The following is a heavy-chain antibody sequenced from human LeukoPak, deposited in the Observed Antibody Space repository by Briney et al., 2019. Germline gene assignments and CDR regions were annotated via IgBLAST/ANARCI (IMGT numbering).Heavy chain of an antibody. Sequence: PGGSLRLSCAASGFTFNDFAMTWVRQAPGKWLEWVSTIADAGTYYADSVKGRFIISRDNSKNMLYRQLNSLRADDTAMYYCARNLGPFYVRGHGTMVTVSS. D-gene: IGHD3-16*01. V-gene: IGHV3-23*01. J-gene: IGHJ3*01. CDR1: GFTFNDFA. CDR3: ARNLGPFYV. CDR2: IADAGT.